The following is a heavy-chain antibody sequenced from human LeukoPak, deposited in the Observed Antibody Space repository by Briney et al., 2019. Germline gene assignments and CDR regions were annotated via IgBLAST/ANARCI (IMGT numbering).Heavy chain of an antibody. Sequence: GGSLRLSCAASGFTFSSYGMHWVRQAPGKGLEWVAVISYDGSNKYYADSVKGRFTISRDNSKNTLYLQMNCLRAEDTAVYYCAKDPYYYDSSGYYYGGGSFDYWGQGTLVTVSS. J-gene: IGHJ4*02. CDR1: GFTFSSYG. CDR2: ISYDGSNK. V-gene: IGHV3-30*18. D-gene: IGHD3-22*01. CDR3: AKDPYYYDSSGYYYGGGSFDY.